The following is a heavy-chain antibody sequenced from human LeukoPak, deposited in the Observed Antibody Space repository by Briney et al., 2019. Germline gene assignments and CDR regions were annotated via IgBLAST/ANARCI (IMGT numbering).Heavy chain of an antibody. V-gene: IGHV1-8*01. J-gene: IGHJ5*02. CDR1: GYTFTSYD. Sequence: ASVKVSCKASGYTFTSYDINWVRQAAGQGLEWMGWMNPNSGNTGYAQKFQGRVTMTRNTSISTAYMELSSLRSEDTAVYYCARGPPGDCSGGSCYRVWFDPWGQGTLVTVSS. D-gene: IGHD2-15*01. CDR3: ARGPPGDCSGGSCYRVWFDP. CDR2: MNPNSGNT.